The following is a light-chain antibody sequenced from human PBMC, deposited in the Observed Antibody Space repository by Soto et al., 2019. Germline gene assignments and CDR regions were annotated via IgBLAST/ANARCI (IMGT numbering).Light chain of an antibody. J-gene: IGKJ1*01. CDR2: GAS. CDR1: QSVGGS. Sequence: VMTQSPATLSVSPGERVTLSCRASQSVGGSLAWYRQKPGQAPSLLVYGASTRATGIPARFSGSGSGTDFTLTISGLQPEDFATYYCQQSSSSPTWTFGQGTKVDIK. CDR3: QQSSSSPTWT. V-gene: IGKV3-15*01.